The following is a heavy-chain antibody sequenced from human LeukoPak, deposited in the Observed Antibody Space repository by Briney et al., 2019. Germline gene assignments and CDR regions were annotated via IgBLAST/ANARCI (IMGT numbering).Heavy chain of an antibody. J-gene: IGHJ4*02. CDR3: ARDLGRGCSGGSCYLTSWYYYDSSGYYYIDY. CDR1: GFTFSSYA. Sequence: AGGSLRLSCAASGFTFSSYAMHGVRQAPGKGLEWVAVISYDGSNKYYADYVKGRFTISRDNSKNTLYLQMNSLRAEDTAVYYCARDLGRGCSGGSCYLTSWYYYDSSGYYYIDYWGQGTLVSVSS. V-gene: IGHV3-30-3*01. CDR2: ISYDGSNK. D-gene: IGHD3-22*01.